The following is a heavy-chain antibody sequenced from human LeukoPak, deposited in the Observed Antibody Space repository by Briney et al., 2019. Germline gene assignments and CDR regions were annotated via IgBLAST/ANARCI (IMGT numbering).Heavy chain of an antibody. CDR1: GFTFTYNA. CDR2: ISYDGTNK. Sequence: GGSLRLSCAASGFTFTYNAMHWVRQAPGKLEWVASISYDGTNKYYADSVKGRFTISRDNSKNTLYLQMNSLRHDDTAIYYCARDQGAQWGQGTLVTVSS. V-gene: IGHV3-30-3*01. CDR3: ARDQGAQ. J-gene: IGHJ4*02. D-gene: IGHD3-16*01.